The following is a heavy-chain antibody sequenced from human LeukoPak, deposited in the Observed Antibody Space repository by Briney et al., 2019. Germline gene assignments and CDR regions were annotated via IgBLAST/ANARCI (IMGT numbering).Heavy chain of an antibody. CDR1: GFTFSSYS. CDR2: ISSSSSTI. D-gene: IGHD2-2*01. CDR3: ARIGYCSSASCRHALDY. V-gene: IGHV3-48*01. Sequence: GGSLRLSCAASGFTFSSYSMNWVRQAPGKGLEWVSYISSSSSTIYYADSVKGRFTVSRDNAKNSLYLQVNSLRAEDTAVYYCARIGYCSSASCRHALDYWGQGTLVTVSS. J-gene: IGHJ4*02.